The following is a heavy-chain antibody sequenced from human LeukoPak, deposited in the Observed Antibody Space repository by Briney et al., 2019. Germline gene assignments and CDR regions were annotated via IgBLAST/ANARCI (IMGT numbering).Heavy chain of an antibody. CDR3: ATIRWYQTYYFDY. V-gene: IGHV5-51*01. J-gene: IGHJ4*02. D-gene: IGHD4-23*01. CDR2: IYPGDSDT. Sequence: GESLKISCRGSGYSFTTYWIGWVRQMPGKGLEWMGIIYPGDSDTRYSPSFQGQVTMSADKSINTAYLQWSTLKASDTAMYYCATIRWYQTYYFDYWAREPWSPSPQ. CDR1: GYSFTTYW.